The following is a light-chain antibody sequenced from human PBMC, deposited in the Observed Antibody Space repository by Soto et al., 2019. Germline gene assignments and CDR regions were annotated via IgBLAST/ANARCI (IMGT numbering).Light chain of an antibody. CDR2: EVS. V-gene: IGLV2-14*01. CDR1: SSDVGGYNY. J-gene: IGLJ2*01. Sequence: QSALTQPASVSGSPGQSITISCTGTSSDVGGYNYVSWYQQHPGKAPKLMIYEVSNRPSGFSNRFSGSKSGNKASLTISGLQDEEEADSSVHPYTSNSTLGVLGGVHKLNVL. CDR3: HPYTSNSTLGV.